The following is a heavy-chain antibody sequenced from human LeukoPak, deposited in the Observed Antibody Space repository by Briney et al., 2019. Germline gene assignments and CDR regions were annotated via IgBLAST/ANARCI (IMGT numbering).Heavy chain of an antibody. CDR1: GGSISSSSYY. J-gene: IGHJ4*02. CDR2: IYYSGST. CDR3: ARENYDYVWGSYRPTH. V-gene: IGHV4-39*02. Sequence: PSETLSLTRTLSGGSISSSSYYWGWIRQPPGKGLEWIGSIYYSGSTYYNPSLKSRVTISVDTSKNQFSLKLSSVTAADTAVYYCARENYDYVWGSYRPTHWGQGTLVTVSS. D-gene: IGHD3-16*02.